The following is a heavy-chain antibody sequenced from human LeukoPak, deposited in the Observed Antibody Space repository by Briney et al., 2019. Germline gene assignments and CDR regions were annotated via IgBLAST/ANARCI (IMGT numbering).Heavy chain of an antibody. CDR1: GGSFSGYY. Sequence: SETLSLTCAVYGGSFSGYYWSWIRQPPGKGLEWIGEINHSGSTNYNLSLKSRVTISVDTSKNQFSLKLSSVTAADTAVYYCARVGGYYDILTGYYYWGQGTLVTVSS. D-gene: IGHD3-9*01. J-gene: IGHJ4*02. CDR2: INHSGST. V-gene: IGHV4-34*01. CDR3: ARVGGYYDILTGYYY.